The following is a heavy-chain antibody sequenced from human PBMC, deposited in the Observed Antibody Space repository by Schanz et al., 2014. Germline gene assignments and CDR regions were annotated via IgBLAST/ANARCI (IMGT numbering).Heavy chain of an antibody. D-gene: IGHD3-16*01. CDR1: GFTFSIYG. V-gene: IGHV3-21*06. CDR2: MIGSGSSV. J-gene: IGHJ5*02. CDR3: ASDYNYFETEAP. Sequence: EVQLLESGGGLVQPGGSLRLSCVASGFTFSIYGMSWVRQAPGKGLEWVSRMIGSGSSVFYADSVKGRFTISRDNANNSLFLRMNSLRAEDTAVYYCASDYNYFETEAPWGQGTLVTVSS.